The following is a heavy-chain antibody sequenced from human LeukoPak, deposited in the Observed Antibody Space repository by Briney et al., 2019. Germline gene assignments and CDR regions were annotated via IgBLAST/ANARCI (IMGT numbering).Heavy chain of an antibody. D-gene: IGHD2-2*01. V-gene: IGHV3-30-3*01. Sequence: PGGSLRLSCAASGITFSSYAMHWVRQAPGKGLEWVAVISYDGSNKYYADSVKGRFTISRDNSKNTLYLQMNSLRAEDTAVYYCAREDIVVVPAAMLFDYWGPGTLVTVSS. CDR1: GITFSSYA. CDR2: ISYDGSNK. CDR3: AREDIVVVPAAMLFDY. J-gene: IGHJ4*02.